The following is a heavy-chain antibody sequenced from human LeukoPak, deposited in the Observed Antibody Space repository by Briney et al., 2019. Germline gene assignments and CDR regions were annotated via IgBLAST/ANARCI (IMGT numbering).Heavy chain of an antibody. Sequence: PGGSLRLSCAASGVTVSSNYMSWVRQAPGKGLEWVSVIYSGDSTYYADSVKGRFTISRDNSKNTLYLQMNSLRAEDTAVYYCAKDLYSSGFTQFDYWGQGTLVTASS. J-gene: IGHJ4*02. CDR2: IYSGDST. V-gene: IGHV3-53*01. CDR3: AKDLYSSGFTQFDY. D-gene: IGHD6-19*01. CDR1: GVTVSSNY.